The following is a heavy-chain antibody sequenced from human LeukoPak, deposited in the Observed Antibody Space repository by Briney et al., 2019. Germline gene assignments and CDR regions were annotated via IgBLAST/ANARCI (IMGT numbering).Heavy chain of an antibody. Sequence: GESLRLSCAAPGFPFNAYNIHWLRQAPGRGREWVSFIRNDETEIHYADFAKGRFTVSRDKSNNLLYLQMNSLRPDDTALYYCAKDGGRYRFDYWGQGTMVTVSS. CDR1: GFPFNAYN. CDR2: IRNDETEI. J-gene: IGHJ4*02. D-gene: IGHD3-16*02. CDR3: AKDGGRYRFDY. V-gene: IGHV3-30*02.